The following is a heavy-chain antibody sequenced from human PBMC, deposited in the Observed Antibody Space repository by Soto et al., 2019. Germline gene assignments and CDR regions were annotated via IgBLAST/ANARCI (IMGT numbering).Heavy chain of an antibody. J-gene: IGHJ4*02. D-gene: IGHD3-22*01. CDR3: ARSLFGPYHTSGYYDY. V-gene: IGHV4-59*01. CDR2: IDYTGYT. Sequence: SETLSLTCLVSGDSITTYYWTWIRQPPGKGLEWLGCIDYTGYTNYSPSLQSRVTMSVDPSKNHFSLSLTSVTAVDTPVYYCARSLFGPYHTSGYYDYWCRGLLVTGST. CDR1: GDSITTYY.